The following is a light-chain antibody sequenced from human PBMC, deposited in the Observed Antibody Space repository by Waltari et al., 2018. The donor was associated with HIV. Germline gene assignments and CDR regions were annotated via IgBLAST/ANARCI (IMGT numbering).Light chain of an antibody. CDR1: SSNIGSNT. V-gene: IGLV1-44*01. J-gene: IGLJ2*01. Sequence: QSVLTQPPSTSGTPGQRVTISCSGSSSNIGSNTVNWYQQHPGTAPKLLIYSNNQRPSGVPDRFSGSKSGTSASLAISGLQSEDEADYYCAVWDDSLNGWVFGGGTKLTVL. CDR3: AVWDDSLNGWV. CDR2: SNN.